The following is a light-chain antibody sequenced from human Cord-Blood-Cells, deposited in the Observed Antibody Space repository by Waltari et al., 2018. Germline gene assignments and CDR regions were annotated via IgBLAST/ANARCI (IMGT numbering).Light chain of an antibody. Sequence: QSALTQPASVSGSPGQSITISYTGTSSDVGSYNLFSWYQQHPGKAPKLRIYEGSKRPSGVSNRFSGSKSGNTASLTISGLQAEDEADYYCCSYAGSSTWVFGGGTKLTVL. CDR2: EGS. CDR3: CSYAGSSTWV. V-gene: IGLV2-23*01. J-gene: IGLJ3*02. CDR1: SSDVGSYNL.